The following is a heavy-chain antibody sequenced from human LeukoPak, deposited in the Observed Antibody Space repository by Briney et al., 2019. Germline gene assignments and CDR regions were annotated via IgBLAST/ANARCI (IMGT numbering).Heavy chain of an antibody. V-gene: IGHV1-2*02. J-gene: IGHJ3*02. CDR2: INPNSGGT. CDR3: ARDQGYYYDSSGSDAFDI. Sequence: ASVKVSCKASGYTFTGYYMHWVRQAPGQGLEWMGWINPNSGGTNYAQKFQGRVTMTRDTSISTAYMELSRLRSDDTAVYYCARDQGYYYDSSGSDAFDIWGQGTMVTASS. CDR1: GYTFTGYY. D-gene: IGHD3-22*01.